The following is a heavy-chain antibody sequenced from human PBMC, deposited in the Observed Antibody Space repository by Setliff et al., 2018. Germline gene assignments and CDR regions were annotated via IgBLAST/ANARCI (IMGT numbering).Heavy chain of an antibody. CDR1: GASMSTSNYF. CDR3: ARHTTAMSKIIHYFDY. CDR2: VFYNGNA. D-gene: IGHD3-3*01. Sequence: PSETLSLTCTVSGASMSTSNYFWAWIRQPPGKGLEWIANVFYNGNAYYTPSLKSRVTISIDTSKNQFSLKLSSLTAADTAVYYCARHTTAMSKIIHYFDYWGQGTLVTVSS. J-gene: IGHJ4*02. V-gene: IGHV4-39*01.